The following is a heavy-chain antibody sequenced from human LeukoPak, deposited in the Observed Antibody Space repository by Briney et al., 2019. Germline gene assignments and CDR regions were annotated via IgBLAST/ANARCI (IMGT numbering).Heavy chain of an antibody. V-gene: IGHV3-48*01. CDR1: GFTFSNYH. J-gene: IGHJ3*02. CDR3: TKSPFDT. Sequence: PGGSLRLSCAASGFTFSNYHMNWVRQAPGKGLEWVSYISSSTSSMYYADSVKGRFTISRDNAKNSLFLRMNSLRAEDTAVYYCTKSPFDTWGQGTMVTVSS. CDR2: ISSSTSSM.